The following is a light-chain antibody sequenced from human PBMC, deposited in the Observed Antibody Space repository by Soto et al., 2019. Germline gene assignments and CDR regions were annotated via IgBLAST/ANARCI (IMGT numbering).Light chain of an antibody. J-gene: IGKJ2*01. CDR1: QSVFKRSNSKHP. CDR3: QQDFYTPQT. CDR2: WAS. V-gene: IGKV4-1*01. Sequence: DIVMTQSPGSLTVSLGETATINCKSSQSVFKRSNSKHPLAWLLQKPGQPPKVLISWASSRESGVPDRFRGIGAGTAVTLTISNLHADDVAVYYCQQDFYTPQTFGQGNKVEIK.